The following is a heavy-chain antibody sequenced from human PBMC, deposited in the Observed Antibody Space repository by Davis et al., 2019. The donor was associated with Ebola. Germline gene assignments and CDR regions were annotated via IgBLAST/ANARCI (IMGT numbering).Heavy chain of an antibody. Sequence: MPSETLSLTCTVSGGSISSYYWSWIRQPPGKGLEWIGTLHFRGSTYYSPSLTGRVTLSGDSSKNEFSLTLDSVTAADTGVYYCARLVTACSGGICYSDFDDWGQGTLVTVSS. J-gene: IGHJ4*02. V-gene: IGHV4-59*08. CDR3: ARLVTACSGGICYSDFDD. D-gene: IGHD2-15*01. CDR1: GGSISSYY. CDR2: LHFRGST.